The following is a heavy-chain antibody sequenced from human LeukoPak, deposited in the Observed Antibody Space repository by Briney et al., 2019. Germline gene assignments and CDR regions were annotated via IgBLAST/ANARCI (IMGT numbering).Heavy chain of an antibody. D-gene: IGHD5-12*01. V-gene: IGHV4-34*01. CDR1: GGSFSGHY. Sequence: SETLSLTCAVYGGSFSGHYWSWIRQPPGKGLEWIGEINHSGSTNYNPSLKSRVTISVDTSKNQFSLKLSSVTAADTAVYYCARGRGVATRWFDPWGQGTLVTVSS. J-gene: IGHJ5*02. CDR3: ARGRGVATRWFDP. CDR2: INHSGST.